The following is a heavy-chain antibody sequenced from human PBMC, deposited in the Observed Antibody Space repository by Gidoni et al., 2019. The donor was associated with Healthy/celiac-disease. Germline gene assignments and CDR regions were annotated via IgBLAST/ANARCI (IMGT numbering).Heavy chain of an antibody. CDR1: GFTFSDYY. Sequence: QVQLVESGGGLVKPGGSLRLACAASGFTFSDYYLSWIRQAPGKGLEWVSYISSSGSTIYDADSVKGRFTISRDNAKNSLYLQMNSLRAEDTAVYYCARTGGTYYDILGPDITAWYWFDPWGQGTLVTVSS. J-gene: IGHJ5*02. V-gene: IGHV3-11*01. CDR3: ARTGGTYYDILGPDITAWYWFDP. CDR2: ISSSGSTI. D-gene: IGHD3-9*01.